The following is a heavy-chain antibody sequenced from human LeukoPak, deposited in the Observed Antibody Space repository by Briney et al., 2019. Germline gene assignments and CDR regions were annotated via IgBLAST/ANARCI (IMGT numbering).Heavy chain of an antibody. CDR1: GYTFTSYY. V-gene: IGHV1-46*01. J-gene: IGHJ4*02. Sequence: ASVKASCKASGYTFTSYYMHWVRQAPGQGLEWMGIINPSGGSTSYAQKFQGRVTMTRDTSTSIVYMELSSLRSEDTAVYYCARDYVVVPAALYYFDYWGQGTLVTVSS. CDR2: INPSGGST. CDR3: ARDYVVVPAALYYFDY. D-gene: IGHD2-2*01.